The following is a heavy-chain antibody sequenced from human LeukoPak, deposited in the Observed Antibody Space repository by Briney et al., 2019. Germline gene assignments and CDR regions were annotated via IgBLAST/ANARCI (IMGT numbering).Heavy chain of an antibody. V-gene: IGHV3-48*03. CDR3: ARDTLEYSNSPDALDI. J-gene: IGHJ3*02. Sequence: PGGSLRLSCAASGFTFSAYEMNWVRQAPGKGLEWVSYIGSSGSTVYYADSVKGRFTISRDNAKNSLYMQMESLRDEDTAIYYCARDTLEYSNSPDALDIWGQGTMVTVPS. CDR1: GFTFSAYE. D-gene: IGHD4-23*01. CDR2: IGSSGSTV.